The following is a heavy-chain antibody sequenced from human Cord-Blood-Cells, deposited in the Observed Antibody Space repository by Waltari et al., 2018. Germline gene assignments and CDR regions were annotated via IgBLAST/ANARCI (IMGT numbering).Heavy chain of an antibody. V-gene: IGHV1-2*02. J-gene: IGHJ4*02. Sequence: QVQLVQSGAEVKKPGASVKVPCKASGSTFTRYYHPRWRTAPGQGLEWMGWINPNSGGTNYAQKFQGRVTMTRDTSISTAYMELSRLRSDDTAVYYCARALYSSGWYYFDYWGQGTLVTVSS. CDR2: INPNSGGT. CDR1: GSTFTRYY. D-gene: IGHD6-19*01. CDR3: ARALYSSGWYYFDY.